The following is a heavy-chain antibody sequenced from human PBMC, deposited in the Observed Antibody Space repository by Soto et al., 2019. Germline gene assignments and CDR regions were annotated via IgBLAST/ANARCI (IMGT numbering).Heavy chain of an antibody. CDR3: AKDYGTTGTTCGAFDI. J-gene: IGHJ3*02. CDR1: GFTFSKTG. CDR2: IWYDGSNK. D-gene: IGHD1-1*01. V-gene: IGHV3-33*06. Sequence: QVQLVESGGGVVQPGRSLRLSCAASGFTFSKTGMHWVRQAPGKGPAWVAIIWYDGSNKYQADAVKGRFTISRDNSKNMVYLQMNCLRVEDTAVYYCAKDYGTTGTTCGAFDIWGRGTMVTVSS.